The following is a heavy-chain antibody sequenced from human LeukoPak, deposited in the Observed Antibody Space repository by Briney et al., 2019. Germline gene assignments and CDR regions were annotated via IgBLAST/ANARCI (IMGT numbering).Heavy chain of an antibody. CDR2: IYYSGST. CDR3: ARGILGQGYFDL. Sequence: SETLSLTCTVSGGSISSYYWSWIRQPPGKGLEWIGYIYYSGSTNYNPSLKSRVTISVDTSKNQFSLKLTSVTAADTAMYYCARGILGQGYFDLWGRDTLVTVSS. CDR1: GGSISSYY. V-gene: IGHV4-59*12. D-gene: IGHD3/OR15-3a*01. J-gene: IGHJ2*01.